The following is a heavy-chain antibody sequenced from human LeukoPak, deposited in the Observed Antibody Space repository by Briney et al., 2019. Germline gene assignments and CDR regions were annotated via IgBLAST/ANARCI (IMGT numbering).Heavy chain of an antibody. V-gene: IGHV4-39*01. J-gene: IGHJ4*02. D-gene: IGHD6-13*01. CDR2: IYYSGST. CDR3: ASIAAAGNE. CDR1: RGSIRSSTYY. Sequence: SETLSLTCTVSRGSIRSSTYYWGWIRQPPGKGLEWIGSIYYSGSTYYNSSLKSRATISVDTSKNQFSLRMSFVSAADTAVYYCASIAAAGNEWGQGALVIVSS.